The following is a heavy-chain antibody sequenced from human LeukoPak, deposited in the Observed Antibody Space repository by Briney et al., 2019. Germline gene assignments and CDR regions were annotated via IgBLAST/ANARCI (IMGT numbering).Heavy chain of an antibody. CDR2: INHSGRT. D-gene: IGHD2-2*01. Sequence: SETLSLTCAVYGGSFSGYYWSWIRQPPGKGLEWIGEINHSGRTNYNPSLKSRVTISVDTSKNQFSLNLNSVTAADTAVYYCARVTGGYCNGASCYALDVWGSGTTVTVSS. V-gene: IGHV4-34*01. CDR1: GGSFSGYY. CDR3: ARVTGGYCNGASCYALDV. J-gene: IGHJ6*04.